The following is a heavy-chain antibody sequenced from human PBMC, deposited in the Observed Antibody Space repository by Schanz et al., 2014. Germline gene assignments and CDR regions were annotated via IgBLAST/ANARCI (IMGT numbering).Heavy chain of an antibody. J-gene: IGHJ6*02. CDR1: GFTFSKYG. CDR2: IWYDGSNK. CDR3: ARQRSYFYAMDV. V-gene: IGHV3-33*01. Sequence: QVQLVESGGGVVQPGRSLRLSCAASGFTFSKYGMHWVRQAPGKGLEWVAVIWYDGSNKDYADSVKGRFTISRDNSKNMLYLQMNSLRAEDTAVYYCARQRSYFYAMDVWGQGTTVTVSS.